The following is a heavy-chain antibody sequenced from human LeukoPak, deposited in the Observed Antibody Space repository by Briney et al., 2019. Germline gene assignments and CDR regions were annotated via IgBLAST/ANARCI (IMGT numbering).Heavy chain of an antibody. CDR2: INSGRRT. J-gene: IGHJ6*04. Sequence: PGGSLRLSCGACGFIVSNSHMAGVRQAPGKGVEGVSHINSGRRTFYPSSVKSRFPIPRDNSRNTLHLQMNNLKGEDTPVYYCARVKATWNSKSHVDAWGKGTTVIVSP. V-gene: IGHV3-53*01. D-gene: IGHD1-7*01. CDR3: ARVKATWNSKSHVDA. CDR1: GFIVSNSH.